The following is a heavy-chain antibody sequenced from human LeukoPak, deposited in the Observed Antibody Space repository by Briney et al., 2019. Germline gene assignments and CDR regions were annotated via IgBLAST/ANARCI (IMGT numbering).Heavy chain of an antibody. J-gene: IGHJ4*02. D-gene: IGHD6-19*01. CDR3: TTDSHVRQWLVGAQFDY. CDR2: IKSKTDGGTT. V-gene: IGHV3-15*01. Sequence: PGGSLRLSCAASGFTFSNAWMSWVLQAPGKGLEWVGRIKSKTDGGTTDYAAPVKGRFTISRDDSKNTLYLQMNSLKTEDTAVYYCTTDSHVRQWLVGAQFDYWGQGTLVTVSS. CDR1: GFTFSNAW.